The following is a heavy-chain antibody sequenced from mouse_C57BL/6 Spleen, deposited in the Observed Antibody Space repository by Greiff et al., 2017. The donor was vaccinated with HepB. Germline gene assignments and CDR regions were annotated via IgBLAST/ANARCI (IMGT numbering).Heavy chain of an antibody. CDR1: GYSITSGYF. CDR2: ISYDGSN. J-gene: IGHJ4*01. Sequence: VQLKQSGPGLVKPSQSLSLTCSVTGYSITSGYFWYWIRQFPGNILELMGYISYDGSNNYNPSLKNRISITRDTSKNQFFLKLNSVTTEDTATYYWARKDYGNYYAMDYWGQGTSVTVSS. D-gene: IGHD2-1*01. CDR3: ARKDYGNYYAMDY. V-gene: IGHV3-6*01.